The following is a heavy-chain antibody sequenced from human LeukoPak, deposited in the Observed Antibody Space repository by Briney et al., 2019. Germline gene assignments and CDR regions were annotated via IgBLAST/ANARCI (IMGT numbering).Heavy chain of an antibody. V-gene: IGHV3-21*01. J-gene: IGHJ6*02. Sequence: AGGSLRLSCAASGFTFSSYSMNWVRQAPGKGLEWVTSISSSSSYIYYADSVKGRFTISRDNAKNSLYLQMNSLRAEDTAVYYCARDTLPTTLWYYYGMDVWGQGTTVTVSS. CDR3: ARDTLPTTLWYYYGMDV. CDR2: ISSSSSYI. D-gene: IGHD2-21*01. CDR1: GFTFSSYS.